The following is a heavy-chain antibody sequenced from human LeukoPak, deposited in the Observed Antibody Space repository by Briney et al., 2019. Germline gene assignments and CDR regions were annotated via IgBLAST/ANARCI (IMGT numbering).Heavy chain of an antibody. CDR1: GYTFTGYY. Sequence: ASVKVSCKASGYTFTGYYMHWVRQAPGQGLEWMGRINPNSGGTNYAQKFQGRVTMTRDTSTSTVYMELSSLRSEDTAVYYCARAPNYDFWSGYYGDFDYWGQGTLVTVSS. CDR2: INPNSGGT. V-gene: IGHV1-2*06. J-gene: IGHJ4*02. D-gene: IGHD3-3*01. CDR3: ARAPNYDFWSGYYGDFDY.